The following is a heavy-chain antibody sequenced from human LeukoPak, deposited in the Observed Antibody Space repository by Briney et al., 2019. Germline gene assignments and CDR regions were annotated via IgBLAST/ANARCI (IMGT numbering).Heavy chain of an antibody. CDR3: ASGRTDIVVVPATLRNYFFDY. J-gene: IGHJ4*02. CDR1: GYTFTSYG. D-gene: IGHD2-2*01. Sequence: ASVKVSCKASGYTFTSYGISWVRQAPGQGLEWMGGIIPMFGTANYAQKFQGRVTISADKSTSTAYMELSSLRSEDTAVYYCASGRTDIVVVPATLRNYFFDYWGQGTLVTVSS. V-gene: IGHV1-69*06. CDR2: IIPMFGTA.